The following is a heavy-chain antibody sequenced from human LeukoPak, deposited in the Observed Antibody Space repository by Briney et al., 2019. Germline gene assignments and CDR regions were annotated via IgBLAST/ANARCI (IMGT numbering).Heavy chain of an antibody. CDR3: AKAGRGSLYYYMDV. V-gene: IGHV3-9*03. CDR2: ISWNSGSI. Sequence: GRSLRLSCAASGFTFDDYAMHWVRQAPGKGLEWVSGISWNSGSIGYADSVKGRFTISRDNAKNSLYLQMNSLRAEDMALYYCAKAGRGSLYYYMDVWGKGTTVTVSS. CDR1: GFTFDDYA. J-gene: IGHJ6*03. D-gene: IGHD2-15*01.